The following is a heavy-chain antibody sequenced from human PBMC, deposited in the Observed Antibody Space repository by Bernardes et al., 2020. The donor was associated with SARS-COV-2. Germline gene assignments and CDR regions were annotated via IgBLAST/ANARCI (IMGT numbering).Heavy chain of an antibody. V-gene: IGHV4-31*01. CDR1: GGSISSGGYF. CDR3: ARGAVVRGEPWAFDI. Sequence: SETLSLTCTVSGGSISSGGYFWSWIRQHPGKGLEWIGSIYYSGSTYYNPSLKSPLTISVDTSKNHFSLKLSSVTAADTAVYYCARGAVVRGEPWAFDIWGQGTMVTVSS. J-gene: IGHJ3*02. D-gene: IGHD3-10*01. CDR2: IYYSGST.